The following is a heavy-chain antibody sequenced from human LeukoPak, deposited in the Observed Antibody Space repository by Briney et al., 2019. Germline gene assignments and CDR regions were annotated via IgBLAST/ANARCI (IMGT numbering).Heavy chain of an antibody. J-gene: IGHJ5*02. Sequence: ASVKVSCKASGYTFTSYGISWVRQAPGQGLEWMGWISAYNGNTDYAQKLQGRVTMTTDTSTSTAYMELRSLRSDDTAVYHCARDSGGIAAAENWFDPWGQGTLVTVSS. V-gene: IGHV1-18*01. D-gene: IGHD6-13*01. CDR1: GYTFTSYG. CDR3: ARDSGGIAAAENWFDP. CDR2: ISAYNGNT.